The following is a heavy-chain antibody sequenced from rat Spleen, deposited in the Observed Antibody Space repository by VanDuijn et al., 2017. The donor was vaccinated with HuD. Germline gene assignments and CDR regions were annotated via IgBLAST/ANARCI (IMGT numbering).Heavy chain of an antibody. V-gene: IGHV5-31*01. Sequence: EVQLVESGGGLVQPGRSLKLSCAASGFTFSDYYMAWIRQAPGKGLEWVAPITNTGGSTYYPDSVKGRFTISRDNAKSTLYLQMNSLRSEDTATYYCTRDLGDPFDYWGQGVMVTVSS. CDR1: GFTFSDYY. D-gene: IGHD1-1*01. J-gene: IGHJ2*01. CDR2: ITNTGGST. CDR3: TRDLGDPFDY.